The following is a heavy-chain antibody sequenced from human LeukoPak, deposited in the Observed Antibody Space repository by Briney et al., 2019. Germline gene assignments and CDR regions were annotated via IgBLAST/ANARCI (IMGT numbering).Heavy chain of an antibody. CDR2: IYYSGST. V-gene: IGHV4-59*01. CDR3: ARQYYYDTSAFDM. D-gene: IGHD3-22*01. Sequence: SETLSLTCNVSSGPITSYYWTWIRQPPGKGLEWIGYIYYSGSTNYNPSLKSRVTISVDTFRKQFSLNLSSVTAADTAVYYCARQYYYDTSAFDMWGQGTMVTVSS. CDR1: SGPITSYY. J-gene: IGHJ3*02.